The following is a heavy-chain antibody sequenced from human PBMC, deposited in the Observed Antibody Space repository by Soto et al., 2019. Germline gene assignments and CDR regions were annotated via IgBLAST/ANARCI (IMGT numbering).Heavy chain of an antibody. V-gene: IGHV3-23*01. D-gene: IGHD6-6*01. CDR3: PNMALAARPSLSDY. CDR1: GFTFSSYA. CDR2: ISGSGGST. Sequence: PGGSLRLSCAASGFTFSSYAMSWVRQAPGKGLEWVSAISGSGGSTYYADSVKGRFTISRDNSKNTLYLQMNSLRAEDTAVYYCPNMALAARPSLSDYWGQGTLVTVSS. J-gene: IGHJ4*02.